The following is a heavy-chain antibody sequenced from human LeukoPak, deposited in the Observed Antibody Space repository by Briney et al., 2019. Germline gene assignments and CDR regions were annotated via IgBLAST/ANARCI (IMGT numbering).Heavy chain of an antibody. CDR1: GYTFTSYD. J-gene: IGHJ5*02. V-gene: IGHV1-8*01. D-gene: IGHD3-22*01. Sequence: ASVKVSCKASGYTFTSYDINWVRQATGQGLEWMGWMNPNSGNTGYAQKFQGRVTMTRNTSISTAYMELSSLRSEDTAVYYCARFVDSSGYYWFDPWGQGTLVTVSS. CDR3: ARFVDSSGYYWFDP. CDR2: MNPNSGNT.